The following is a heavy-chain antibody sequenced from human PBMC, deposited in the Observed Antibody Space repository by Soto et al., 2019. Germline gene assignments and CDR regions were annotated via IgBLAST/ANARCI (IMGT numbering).Heavy chain of an antibody. CDR1: GFTFSSYG. D-gene: IGHD2-2*01. V-gene: IGHV3-33*01. J-gene: IGHJ6*02. Sequence: GESLKISCAASGFTFSSYGMHWVRQAPGKGLEWVAVIWYDGSNKYYADSVKGRFTISRDNSKNTLYLQMNSLRAEDTAVYYCARDLGDIVVVPAATYGMDVWGQGTTVTVSS. CDR3: ARDLGDIVVVPAATYGMDV. CDR2: IWYDGSNK.